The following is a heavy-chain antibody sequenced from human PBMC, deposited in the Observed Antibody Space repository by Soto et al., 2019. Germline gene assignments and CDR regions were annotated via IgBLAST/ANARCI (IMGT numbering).Heavy chain of an antibody. J-gene: IGHJ4*02. CDR1: AGTFSSYA. D-gene: IGHD5-18*01. CDR3: ARGRLGSSSGYSHFDY. CDR2: IIPIFGTA. V-gene: IGHV1-69*01. Sequence: QVQLLQSGAEVKKPGSSVKVSCKASAGTFSSYAISWVRQAPGQGLEWMGGIIPIFGTANYAQKFQGRVKLTADESTSTAYMELSSLRSEDTGVYYCARGRLGSSSGYSHFDYWGQGTLVTVSS.